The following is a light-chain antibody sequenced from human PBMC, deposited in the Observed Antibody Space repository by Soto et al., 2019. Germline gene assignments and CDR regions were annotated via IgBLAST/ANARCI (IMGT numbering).Light chain of an antibody. CDR1: SGSVSASYG. Sequence: QTVVTQEPSFSVSPGGTVTLTCGLSSGSVSASYGPSWYQQTPGQAPRRLIYSAYTRSSGVPDRFSGSILGNKAVLTITGAQADDESDYYCVLYLGSGIWVFGGGTKVTVL. J-gene: IGLJ3*02. CDR2: SAY. CDR3: VLYLGSGIWV. V-gene: IGLV8-61*01.